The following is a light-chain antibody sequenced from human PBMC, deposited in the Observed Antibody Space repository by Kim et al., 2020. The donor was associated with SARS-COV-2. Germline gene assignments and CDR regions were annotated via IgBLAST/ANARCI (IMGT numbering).Light chain of an antibody. CDR1: RTVLYSTNNKNF. CDR2: WAS. CDR3: QQYFSPPAT. J-gene: IGKJ4*01. V-gene: IGKV4-1*01. Sequence: ATINCKTSRTVLYSTNNKNFLGWYQQRPGQPPRLLIYWASTRESGVPDRFSGSGSETDFTLTISNVRAEDVAVYYCQQYFSPPATFGGGTKVDIK.